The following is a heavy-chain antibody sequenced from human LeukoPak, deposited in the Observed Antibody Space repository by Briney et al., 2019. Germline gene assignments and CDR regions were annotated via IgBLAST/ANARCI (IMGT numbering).Heavy chain of an antibody. CDR2: ISSNGGST. CDR3: ARAVSIGRYNWFDP. V-gene: IGHV3-64*01. CDR1: GFTFSSYA. J-gene: IGHJ5*02. D-gene: IGHD1-26*01. Sequence: GGSLRLSCAASGFTFSSYAMHWVRQAPGKGLEYVSAISSNGGSTYYANSVKGRLTISRDNSKNTLYLQMGSLRAEDMAVYYCARAVSIGRYNWFDPWGQGTLVTVSS.